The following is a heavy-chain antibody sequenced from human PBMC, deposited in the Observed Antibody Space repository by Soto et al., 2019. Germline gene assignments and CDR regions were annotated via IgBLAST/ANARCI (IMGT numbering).Heavy chain of an antibody. J-gene: IGHJ4*02. CDR3: ARDTESSVSGSQ. Sequence: SETLSLTCTVSGGSISSGDCNWGWIRQAPGKGLVGIMYTYYSGSTNYNPSLKSRVTIAVDTTKNQFSLNLSSVTAADVSLYYRARDTESSVSGSQWGRGTLVPVAS. CDR1: GGSISSGDCN. V-gene: IGHV4-30-4*02. CDR2: TYYSGST. D-gene: IGHD3-10*01.